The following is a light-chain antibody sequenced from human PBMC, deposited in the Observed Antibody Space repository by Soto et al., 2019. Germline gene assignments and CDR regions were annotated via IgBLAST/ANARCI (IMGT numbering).Light chain of an antibody. CDR2: DII. V-gene: IGLV2-14*03. Sequence: QSVLTQPASVSGSPGQSITISCTGTSSDVGAYIFVSWYQQHPGKAPKLMIYDIINRPSGVSNRFSGSKSGNTASLTISGLQAEDEADYYCVSFTNSRSYVFGTGTKVTVL. J-gene: IGLJ1*01. CDR1: SSDVGAYIF. CDR3: VSFTNSRSYV.